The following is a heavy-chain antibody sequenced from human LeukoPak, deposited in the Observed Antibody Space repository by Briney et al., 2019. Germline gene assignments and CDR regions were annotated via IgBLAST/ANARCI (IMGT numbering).Heavy chain of an antibody. V-gene: IGHV4-59*01. CDR2: IYYSGRT. D-gene: IGHD6-13*01. CDR3: ARDRLATAGNYYYYGLDV. Sequence: PSETLSLTCTVSGGSITSYYWNWIRHPPGKGLEWIGYIYYSGRTNYNPPLKSRVTMSVDTSKNQLSLKLSSVTTADTAVYYCARDRLATAGNYYYYGLDVWGQGTTVTVSS. J-gene: IGHJ6*02. CDR1: GGSITSYY.